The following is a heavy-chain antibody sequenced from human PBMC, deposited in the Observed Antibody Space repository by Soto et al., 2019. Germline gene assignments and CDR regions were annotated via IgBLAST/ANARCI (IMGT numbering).Heavy chain of an antibody. D-gene: IGHD2-15*01. J-gene: IGHJ6*02. CDR3: ARRGDCSGGSCYSIHYYYYGMDV. Sequence: VGSLRLSCAASGFTFSDYYMSWIRQAPGKGLEWVSYISSSSSYTNYADSVKGRFTISRDNAKNSLYLQMNSLRAEDTAVYYCARRGDCSGGSCYSIHYYYYGMDVWGQGTTVTVSS. V-gene: IGHV3-11*06. CDR1: GFTFSDYY. CDR2: ISSSSSYT.